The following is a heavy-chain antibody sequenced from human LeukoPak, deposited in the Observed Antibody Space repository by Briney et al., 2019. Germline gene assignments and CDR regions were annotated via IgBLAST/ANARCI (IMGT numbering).Heavy chain of an antibody. CDR2: ITGDGGTT. J-gene: IGHJ4*02. Sequence: GGSLRLSCAASGFXFGDYTMHWFRQPPGRGLQWVSLITGDGGTTSYAGSVKGRFTISRDNSKNSLYLHMNSLRNEDTALYYCAKGHFGAGHYWGQGTLVTVSS. V-gene: IGHV3-43*02. CDR3: AKGHFGAGHY. D-gene: IGHD3-3*01. CDR1: GFXFGDYT.